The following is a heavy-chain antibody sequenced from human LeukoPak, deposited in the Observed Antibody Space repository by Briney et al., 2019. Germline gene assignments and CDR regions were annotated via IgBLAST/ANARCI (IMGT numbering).Heavy chain of an antibody. CDR2: ISPSGTVI. J-gene: IGHJ4*02. V-gene: IGHV3-11*01. Sequence: GGSLRLSCSASGFTFTDYYMSWIRQAPGKGLEWVSYISPSGTVIYYGDSVKGRFTISRDNAKKSLYLQMSSLRAEDTAVYYCARDYNCWGQRTLVTVSS. CDR3: ARDYNC. CDR1: GFTFTDYY. D-gene: IGHD3-10*01.